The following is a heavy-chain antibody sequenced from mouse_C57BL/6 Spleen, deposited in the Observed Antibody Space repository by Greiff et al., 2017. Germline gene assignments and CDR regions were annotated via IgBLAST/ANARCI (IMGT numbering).Heavy chain of an antibody. J-gene: IGHJ2*01. CDR3: ARENWEPDCFDY. Sequence: EVQLQQSGPGLVKPSQSLSLTCSVTGYSITSGYYWNWIRQFPGNKLEWMGYISYDGSNDYNPSLKNRISITRDTSKNQFFLKLNSVTTEDTATYYCARENWEPDCFDYWGQGTTLTVSS. D-gene: IGHD4-1*01. CDR1: GYSITSGYY. V-gene: IGHV3-6*01. CDR2: ISYDGSN.